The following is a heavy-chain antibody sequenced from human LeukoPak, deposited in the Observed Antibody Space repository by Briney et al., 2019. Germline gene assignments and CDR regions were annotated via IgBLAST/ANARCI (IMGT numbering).Heavy chain of an antibody. CDR3: APDIVVVPAAKVDY. CDR2: INSDGSST. CDR1: GFTFSSYW. J-gene: IGHJ4*02. D-gene: IGHD2-2*01. Sequence: EGSLRLSCAASGFTFSSYWMHWVRQAPGKGLVWVSRINSDGSSTSYADSVKGRFTISRDNAKNTLYLQMNSLRAEDTAVYYCAPDIVVVPAAKVDYWGQGTLVTVSS. V-gene: IGHV3-74*01.